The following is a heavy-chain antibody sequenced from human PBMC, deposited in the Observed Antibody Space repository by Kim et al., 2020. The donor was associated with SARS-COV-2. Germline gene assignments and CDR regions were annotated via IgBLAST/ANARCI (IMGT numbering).Heavy chain of an antibody. CDR2: INPESGGT. CDR3: VRDPLSSTFALLLDY. J-gene: IGHJ4*02. CDR1: GYTFTGYY. V-gene: IGHV1-2*06. D-gene: IGHD2-2*01. Sequence: ASVKVSCKASGYTFTGYYIHWVRQAPGQGLEWMGRINPESGGTDYAQKFQGRVTMTRDTSISAAYMELSSLGSDDTAVYYCVRDPLSSTFALLLDYWGQGSMVTVSS.